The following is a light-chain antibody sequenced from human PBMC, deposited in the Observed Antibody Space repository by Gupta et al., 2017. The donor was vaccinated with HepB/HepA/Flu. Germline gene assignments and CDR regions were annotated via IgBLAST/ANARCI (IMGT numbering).Light chain of an antibody. CDR1: SSDVGGYNY. CDR2: DVS. J-gene: IGLJ2*01. CDR3: SSYTSSSNYVV. V-gene: IGLV2-14*03. Sequence: QSALTQPASVSGSPGQSITISCTGTSSDVGGYNYVSWYQQHPGKAPKLMIYDVSNRPSVVANRFSGSKCGNTASMTISGLQAEDEADYYCSSYTSSSNYVVFGGGTKLTVL.